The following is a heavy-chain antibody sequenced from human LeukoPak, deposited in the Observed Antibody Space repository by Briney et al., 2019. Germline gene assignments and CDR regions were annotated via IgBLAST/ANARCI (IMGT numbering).Heavy chain of an antibody. CDR2: FYYSGST. Sequence: SETLSLTCAVSGVSISRGGYSWSWIRQPPGKGLEWIGYFYYSGSTYYNPSLKSRVTISVDTSKNQFSLKLSSVTAADTAVYYCARDIYAAAGRFDSWGQGTLVTVSS. D-gene: IGHD6-13*01. CDR3: ARDIYAAAGRFDS. J-gene: IGHJ4*02. V-gene: IGHV4-30-4*07. CDR1: GVSISRGGYS.